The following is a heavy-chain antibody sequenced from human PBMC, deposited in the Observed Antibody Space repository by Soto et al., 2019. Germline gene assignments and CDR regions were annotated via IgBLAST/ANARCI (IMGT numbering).Heavy chain of an antibody. Sequence: GGSLRLSCAASGFTFSSYAMSWVRQAPGKGLEWVSAISGSGGSTYYADSVKGRFTISRDNSKNTLYLQMNSLRAEDTAVYYCAKSMVRGDPAYYYYGMDVWGQGTTVTVSS. V-gene: IGHV3-23*01. J-gene: IGHJ6*02. CDR1: GFTFSSYA. CDR2: ISGSGGST. CDR3: AKSMVRGDPAYYYYGMDV. D-gene: IGHD3-10*01.